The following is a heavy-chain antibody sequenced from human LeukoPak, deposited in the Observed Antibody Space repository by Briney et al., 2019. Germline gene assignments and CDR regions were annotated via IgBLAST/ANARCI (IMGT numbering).Heavy chain of an antibody. J-gene: IGHJ5*02. V-gene: IGHV1-8*01. CDR2: MNTNSGNT. Sequence: GASVKVSCIASGYSFTSYDINWVRQATGQGLEWMGWMNTNSGNTGFAPKFQGRVTMTRDTSKGTAYMELRSLRSEDTAVYYCARSGSSADNWFDPWGQGTLVTVSS. D-gene: IGHD6-6*01. CDR1: GYSFTSYD. CDR3: ARSGSSADNWFDP.